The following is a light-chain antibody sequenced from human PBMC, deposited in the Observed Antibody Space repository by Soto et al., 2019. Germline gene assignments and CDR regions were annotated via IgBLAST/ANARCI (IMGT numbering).Light chain of an antibody. J-gene: IGKJ4*01. CDR1: QDITHY. V-gene: IGKV1-33*01. CDR3: QQYESLPLT. Sequence: DIQVTQSPSSLSASIGDRVTITCRASQDITHYLNWYQQKPGKPPELLIYDASDLETGVQSRFSGSGSGTDFILTINSLQPEDIATYFCQQYESLPLTFGGGTKVEI. CDR2: DAS.